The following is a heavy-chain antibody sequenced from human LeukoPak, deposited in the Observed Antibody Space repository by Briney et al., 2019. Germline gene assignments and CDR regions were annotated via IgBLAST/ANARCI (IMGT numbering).Heavy chain of an antibody. CDR3: ARGDGGYCSITSCYAIDY. CDR2: IYYSGST. D-gene: IGHD2-2*01. Sequence: SETLSLTCTVSGGSISSGDYSWSWIRQPPGKGLEWIGYIYYSGSTYYNPSLKSRVTISVDTSQNQVSLKLSSVTAADTAVYYCARGDGGYCSITSCYAIDYWGQGTLVAVSS. J-gene: IGHJ4*02. CDR1: GGSISSGDYS. V-gene: IGHV4-30-4*01.